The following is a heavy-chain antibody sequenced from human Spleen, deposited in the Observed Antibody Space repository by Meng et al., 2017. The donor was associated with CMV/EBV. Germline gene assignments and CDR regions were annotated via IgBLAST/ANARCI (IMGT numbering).Heavy chain of an antibody. J-gene: IGHJ3*02. D-gene: IGHD1-26*01. CDR1: GYTFTSYN. CDR2: IYPSGGST. CDR3: ARKEWGADAFDI. V-gene: IGHV1-46*01. Sequence: CQASGYTFTSYNIHWVRQAPGQGLEWMGIIYPSGGSTSYAQKFQGRVTMTRDTSTSTVYMELSSLRSEDTAVYYCARKEWGADAFDIWGQGTVVTVSS.